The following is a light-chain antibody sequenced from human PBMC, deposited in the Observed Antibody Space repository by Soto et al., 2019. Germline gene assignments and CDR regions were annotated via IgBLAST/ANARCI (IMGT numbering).Light chain of an antibody. Sequence: EIVLTQSPGTLSLSPGERATLSCRASQSVTSSYLAWYQQKPGHAPRLLISAASSRVTGIPDRFSGSGSGKDFTLTISRLEPEDFAVYYCQQYGGSPLTFGPGTKVDIK. J-gene: IGKJ3*01. CDR2: AAS. V-gene: IGKV3-20*01. CDR1: QSVTSSY. CDR3: QQYGGSPLT.